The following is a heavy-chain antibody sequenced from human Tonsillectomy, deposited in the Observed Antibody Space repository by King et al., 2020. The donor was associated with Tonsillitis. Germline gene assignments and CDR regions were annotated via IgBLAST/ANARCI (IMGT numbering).Heavy chain of an antibody. CDR3: ARDEGGSSWYGWYFDL. CDR2: LYTSGST. Sequence: VQLQESGPGLVKPSETLSLTCTVSGGSISSYYWSCIRQPAGKGLEWIGRLYTSGSTNYNPSLKSRVTMSVDTSKNQFSLKLSSVTAADTAVYYCARDEGGSSWYGWYFDLWGRGTLVTVSS. V-gene: IGHV4-4*07. J-gene: IGHJ2*01. D-gene: IGHD6-13*01. CDR1: GGSISSYY.